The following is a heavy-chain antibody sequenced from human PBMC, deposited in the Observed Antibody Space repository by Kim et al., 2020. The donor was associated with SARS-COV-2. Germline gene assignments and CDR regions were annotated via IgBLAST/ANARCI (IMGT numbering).Heavy chain of an antibody. Sequence: SETLSLTCAVYGGSFSGYYWSWIRQPPGKGLEWIGEINHSGSTNYNPSLKSRVTISVDTSKNQFSLKLSSVTAADTAVYYCARGHLSGSLLWFGMDVWGQGTTVTVSS. V-gene: IGHV4-34*01. D-gene: IGHD3-10*01. CDR3: ARGHLSGSLLWFGMDV. CDR2: INHSGST. J-gene: IGHJ6*02. CDR1: GGSFSGYY.